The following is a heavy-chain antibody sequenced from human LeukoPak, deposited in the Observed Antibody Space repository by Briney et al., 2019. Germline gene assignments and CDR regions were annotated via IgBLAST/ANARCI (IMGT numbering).Heavy chain of an antibody. J-gene: IGHJ4*02. Sequence: GGSLRLSCAASGFTFSGNSMNWVRQAPGRGLEWVANIKPDESEKYYVDSVKGRFTISRDNAKNSLHLQMNSLRAEDTAIYYCARDSRGYSYGPNTDYWGQGTLVTVSS. CDR1: GFTFSGNS. V-gene: IGHV3-7*01. CDR3: ARDSRGYSYGPNTDY. D-gene: IGHD5-18*01. CDR2: IKPDESEK.